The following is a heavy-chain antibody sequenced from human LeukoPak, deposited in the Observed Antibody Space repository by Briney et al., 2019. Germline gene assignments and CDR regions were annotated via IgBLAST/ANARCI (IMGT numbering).Heavy chain of an antibody. V-gene: IGHV4-34*01. D-gene: IGHD2-21*02. Sequence: SETLSLTCAVYGGSFSGYYWSWIRQPPGKGLEWIGEINHSGSTNYNPSLKSRVTISVDTSKNQFSLKLSSVTAADTAVYYCASHTVVVTATHDAFAFWGQGTMVTVSS. CDR3: ASHTVVVTATHDAFAF. J-gene: IGHJ3*01. CDR1: GGSFSGYY. CDR2: INHSGST.